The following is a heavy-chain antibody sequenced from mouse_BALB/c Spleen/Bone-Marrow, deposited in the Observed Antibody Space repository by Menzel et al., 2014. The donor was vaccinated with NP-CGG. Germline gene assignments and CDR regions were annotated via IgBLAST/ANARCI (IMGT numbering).Heavy chain of an antibody. J-gene: IGHJ4*01. D-gene: IGHD2-2*01. CDR1: GFAFSRYW. CDR3: SRLGYYCAMDY. V-gene: IGHV4-1*02. CDR2: INPDSSTI. Sequence: EVKLVESGGGLVQPGGSLKLSCAASGFAFSRYWMSWVRQAPGKGLEWIGEINPDSSTINFKLSLKDKFIISRDNAKNTLYQQMSKVITYDTALDYCSRLGYYCAMDYWGQGTSVTVSS.